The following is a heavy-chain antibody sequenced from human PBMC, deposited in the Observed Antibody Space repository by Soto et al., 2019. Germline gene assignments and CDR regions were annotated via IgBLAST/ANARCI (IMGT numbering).Heavy chain of an antibody. CDR2: IYWDDDK. CDR1: GFSLSTSGVG. V-gene: IGHV2-5*02. Sequence: QITLKESGPTLVKPTQTLTLTCTFSGFSLSTSGVGVSWIRQPPGKALEWLALIYWDDDKRYSPALKSRLTITKDTSKNPMVLTMTNMDPVDTATYYCAHRAQGYYFDYWGQGTLVTVSS. CDR3: AHRAQGYYFDY. J-gene: IGHJ4*02.